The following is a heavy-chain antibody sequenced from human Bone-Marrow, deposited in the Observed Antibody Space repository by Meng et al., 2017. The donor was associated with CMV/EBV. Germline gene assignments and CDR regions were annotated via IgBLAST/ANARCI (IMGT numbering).Heavy chain of an antibody. D-gene: IGHD6-19*01. J-gene: IGHJ4*02. V-gene: IGHV1-2*02. CDR1: GYTFIAYY. Sequence: ASVKVSCKASGYTFIAYYIYWVRQAPGQGLEWMGWINPKSGDTNCAEKFQGRVTMTRDTSINTAYTEVNGLKPDDTAIYYCATDLGSGWFLGYWGQGFLVTVSS. CDR3: ATDLGSGWFLGY. CDR2: INPKSGDT.